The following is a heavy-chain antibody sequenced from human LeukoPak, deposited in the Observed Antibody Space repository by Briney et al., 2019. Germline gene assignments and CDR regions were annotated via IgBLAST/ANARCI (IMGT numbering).Heavy chain of an antibody. Sequence: PGGSLRLSCAASGFTFSSYAMSWVRQAPGKGLEWVSAISGSGGSTYYADSVKGRFTISRDNSKNTLYLQMNSLRAEDTAVYYCAKDQIYSSGSYPSPLFDYWGQGTLVTVSS. CDR3: AKDQIYSSGSYPSPLFDY. J-gene: IGHJ4*02. D-gene: IGHD3-10*01. CDR2: ISGSGGST. V-gene: IGHV3-23*01. CDR1: GFTFSSYA.